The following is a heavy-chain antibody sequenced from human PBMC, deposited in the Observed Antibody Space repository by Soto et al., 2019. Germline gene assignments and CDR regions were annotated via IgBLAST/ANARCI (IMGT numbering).Heavy chain of an antibody. Sequence: GPTPVKPRQTLTLTCTFSGFSLTTSGVGVGWIRQSPGKAPEWLALIYWDDDKRYSPSLKSRLTITKDTSKNQVVLTMADLDPADTATYYCAHRVLRTVFGLVTTTAIYFDFWGQGTPVAVSS. V-gene: IGHV2-5*02. CDR1: GFSLTTSGVG. J-gene: IGHJ4*02. CDR2: IYWDDDK. CDR3: AHRVLRTVFGLVTTTAIYFDF. D-gene: IGHD3-3*01.